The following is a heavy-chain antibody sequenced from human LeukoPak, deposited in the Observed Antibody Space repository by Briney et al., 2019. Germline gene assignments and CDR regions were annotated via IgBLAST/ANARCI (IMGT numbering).Heavy chain of an antibody. D-gene: IGHD3-22*01. CDR3: ARDAYDKNGYYRIFDS. CDR1: RFIFSTYA. V-gene: IGHV3-30-3*01. J-gene: IGHJ4*02. Sequence: GGSLRLSCAASRFIFSTYAMHWVRQAPGKGLEWVAVISYDGGNIYFADSVKGRFTISRDNSKNTLYLQMNSLRADDTAVYYCARDAYDKNGYYRIFDSWGQGTLVTVSS. CDR2: ISYDGGNI.